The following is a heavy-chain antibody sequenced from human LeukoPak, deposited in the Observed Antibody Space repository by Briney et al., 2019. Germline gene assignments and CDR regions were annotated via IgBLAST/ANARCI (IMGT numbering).Heavy chain of an antibody. J-gene: IGHJ5*02. CDR2: ISGGGGRT. CDR1: GFPFSSYA. CDR3: TKGEQPLLFDP. V-gene: IGHV3-23*01. Sequence: GGSLRLSCAASGFPFSSYAMSWVRQPPGKGLEWVSAISGGGGRTFFAEALKGRFTISRDNSKNTLYLQINSLRAEDTAVYYCTKGEQPLLFDPWGQGTLVTVSS. D-gene: IGHD1/OR15-1a*01.